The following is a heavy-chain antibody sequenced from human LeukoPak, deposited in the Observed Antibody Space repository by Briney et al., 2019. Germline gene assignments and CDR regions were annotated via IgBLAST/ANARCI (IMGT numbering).Heavy chain of an antibody. CDR2: IGGSGGST. J-gene: IGHJ4*02. CDR1: GFTFSSYA. CDR3: AKDHAGSYFY. D-gene: IGHD3-10*01. V-gene: IGHV3-23*01. Sequence: GGSLRLSCAASGFTFSSYAMSWVRQAPGKGLEWVSAIGGSGGSTYYADFVKGRFTISRDNSKNTLYLQMNSLRAEDTAVYYCAKDHAGSYFYWGQGTLVTVSS.